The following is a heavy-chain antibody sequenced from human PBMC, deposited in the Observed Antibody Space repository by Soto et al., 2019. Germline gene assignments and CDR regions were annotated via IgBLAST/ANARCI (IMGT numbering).Heavy chain of an antibody. CDR2: IYHSGST. CDR1: GGSISSSNW. CDR3: ARATYSSSWYYFDY. D-gene: IGHD6-13*01. J-gene: IGHJ4*02. V-gene: IGHV4-4*02. Sequence: SETLSLTCAVSGGSISSSNWWSWVRQPPGKGLEWIGEIYHSGSTNYNPSLKSRVTISVDTSKNQFSLKLSSVTAADTAVYYCARATYSSSWYYFDYWGQGTLVTVSS.